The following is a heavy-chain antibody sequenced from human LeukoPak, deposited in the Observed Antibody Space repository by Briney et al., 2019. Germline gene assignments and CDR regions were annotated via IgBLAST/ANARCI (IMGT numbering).Heavy chain of an antibody. CDR2: IYHSGST. CDR3: ARDHSGQLDY. Sequence: SETLSLTCTVSGGSISSGDYYWSWIRQPPGKGLEWIGYIYHSGSTYYNPSLKSRVTISVDTSKNQFSLKLSSVTAADTAVYYCARDHSGQLDYWGQGTLVTVSS. V-gene: IGHV4-30-4*01. J-gene: IGHJ4*02. CDR1: GGSISSGDYY. D-gene: IGHD5-12*01.